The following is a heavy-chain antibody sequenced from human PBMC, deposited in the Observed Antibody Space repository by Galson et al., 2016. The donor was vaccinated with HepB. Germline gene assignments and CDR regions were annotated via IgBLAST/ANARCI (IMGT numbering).Heavy chain of an antibody. J-gene: IGHJ3*02. CDR1: GGSISSTTNW. D-gene: IGHD2-8*02. CDR2: IYHSGDT. V-gene: IGHV4-4*02. CDR3: ASECTGGTCKFAGFDAFDI. Sequence: SETLSLTCTVSGGSISSTTNWWSWVRQSPGQGLEWIGEIYHSGDTNYNPSLKSRATISVDTSRNQFSLSLSSVTAADPAVYYWASECTGGTCKFAGFDAFDIWGQRTTVTVAS.